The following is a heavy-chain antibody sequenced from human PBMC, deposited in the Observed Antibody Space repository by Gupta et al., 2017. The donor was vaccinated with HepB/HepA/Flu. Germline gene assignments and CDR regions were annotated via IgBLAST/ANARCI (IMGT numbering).Heavy chain of an antibody. Sequence: EVHLLESGGGLVQPGGSLRLSCGASGFTFSSYAMAWVRQAPGKGLEWVSAISGGSGTKFYADAVKGRFTISRDKSKSTLYLQMNRLREEDTAVYYCAKERLVLWFGELFSWGQGTLVTVSS. J-gene: IGHJ5*02. CDR2: ISGGSGTK. CDR1: GFTFSSYA. V-gene: IGHV3-23*01. D-gene: IGHD3-10*01. CDR3: AKERLVLWFGELFS.